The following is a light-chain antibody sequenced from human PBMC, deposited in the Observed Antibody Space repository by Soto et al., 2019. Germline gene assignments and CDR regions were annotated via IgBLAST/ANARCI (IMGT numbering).Light chain of an antibody. CDR2: KNN. CDR3: AAWDDSLNGVV. CDR1: NSNIRSNP. Sequence: QSVLTQPPSASGTPGQRVTISCSGTNSNIRSNPVNWYQQFPGAAPKVLIYKNNKRPSGVSDRFSGSKSGTAASLTISGLQSEDEADYYCAAWDDSLNGVVFGGGTKGTVL. J-gene: IGLJ2*01. V-gene: IGLV1-44*01.